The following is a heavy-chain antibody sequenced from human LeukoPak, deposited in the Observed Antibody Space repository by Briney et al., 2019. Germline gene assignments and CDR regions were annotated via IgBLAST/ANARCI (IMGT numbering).Heavy chain of an antibody. CDR1: GGSISIISSSTYY. D-gene: IGHD6-25*01. CDR2: LYYGENS. Sequence: SETLSLTCTVSGGSISIISSSTYYWGWIRQAPGKGLEWIGSLYYGENSHYNPSLKSRATLSVDTSNNQFSLKLTSVTAADAAVYFCARQLPTAAADTRGYFDYWGQGTVVTVST. V-gene: IGHV4-39*01. CDR3: ARQLPTAAADTRGYFDY. J-gene: IGHJ4*02.